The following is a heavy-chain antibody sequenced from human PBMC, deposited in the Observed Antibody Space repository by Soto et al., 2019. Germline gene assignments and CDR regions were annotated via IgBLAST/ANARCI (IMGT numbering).Heavy chain of an antibody. CDR3: VAGDNFNY. D-gene: IGHD3-10*01. CDR2: INQSRRT. J-gene: IGHJ4*02. V-gene: IGHV4-34*01. Sequence: QVQLQQWGAGLLKPSETLSLTCAVYGGSLSGYYWSWIRQPPGKGLEWIGEINQSRRTNYNPSLKRRLTISIDISRMQFSLKLSPGTAADTAVYYAVAGDNFNYCPRGTLVAVSS. CDR1: GGSLSGYY.